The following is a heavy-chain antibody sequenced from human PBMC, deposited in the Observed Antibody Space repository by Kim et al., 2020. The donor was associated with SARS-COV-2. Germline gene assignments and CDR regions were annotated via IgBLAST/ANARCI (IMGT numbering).Heavy chain of an antibody. CDR2: ISYHGSGT. CDR3: AKDGRASSSFNP. Sequence: GGSLRLSCAASGFTFSSLAMTWVRQAPGKGLEWVSAISYHGSGTYYADSVKGRFTISRDNSKNTLYLQMNCLRAEDTAVYYCAKDGRASSSFNPWGQGT. J-gene: IGHJ5*02. CDR1: GFTFSSLA. V-gene: IGHV3-23*01. D-gene: IGHD6-13*01.